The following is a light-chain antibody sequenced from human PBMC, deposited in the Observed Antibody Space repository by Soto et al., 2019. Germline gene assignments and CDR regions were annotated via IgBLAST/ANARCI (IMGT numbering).Light chain of an antibody. CDR3: QSVDSTSTYKV. CDR1: ALPRQY. V-gene: IGLV3-25*02. J-gene: IGLJ1*01. CDR2: RDF. Sequence: SYELTQPPSVSVSPGQTAKITCSGDALPRQYAYWYQQKPGQAPLLVMYRDFERPAGIPERFSGSRRGTSVTLTITGVQPDDEADYYCQSVDSTSTYKVFGSGTKLTVL.